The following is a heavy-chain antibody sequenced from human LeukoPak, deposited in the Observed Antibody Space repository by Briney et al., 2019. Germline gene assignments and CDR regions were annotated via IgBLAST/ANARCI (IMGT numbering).Heavy chain of an antibody. CDR3: AKVTLDTGGGEHVY. J-gene: IGHJ4*02. Sequence: HPGGSLRLSCAASGFTFSGYAMSWVRQAPGKGLEWVSAISGSGGSTYYADSVKGRFTISRDNSKNTLYLQMNSLRAEDTAVYYCAKVTLDTGGGEHVYWGQGTLVTVSS. D-gene: IGHD5-18*01. V-gene: IGHV3-23*01. CDR1: GFTFSGYA. CDR2: ISGSGGST.